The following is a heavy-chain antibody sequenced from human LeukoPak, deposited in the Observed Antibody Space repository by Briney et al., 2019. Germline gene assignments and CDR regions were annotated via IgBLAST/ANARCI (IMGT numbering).Heavy chain of an antibody. Sequence: SQTLSPTCTVSGGSISSGSYYWSWIRQPPGKGLEWIGEINQSGSTNYNPSLKSRATISVDTSKKQFSLKLSSVTAADTAVYYCARLAVDEVRGPIGDYWGQGTLVTVSS. CDR3: ARLAVDEVRGPIGDY. D-gene: IGHD3-10*01. J-gene: IGHJ4*02. CDR2: INQSGST. CDR1: GGSISSGSYY. V-gene: IGHV4-39*01.